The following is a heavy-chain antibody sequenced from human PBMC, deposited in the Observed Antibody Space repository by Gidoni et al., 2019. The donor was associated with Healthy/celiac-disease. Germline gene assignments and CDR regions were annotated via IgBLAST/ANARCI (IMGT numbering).Heavy chain of an antibody. Sequence: QVQLVESGGGVVQPGRSLRLSCAASGFTFSSYGMHWVRQAPGKGLEWVAVIWYDGSNKYYADSVKGRFTISRDNSKNTLYLQMNSLRAEDTAVYYCARAGGGWLTPLDVWGQGTTVTVSS. CDR1: GFTFSSYG. J-gene: IGHJ6*02. CDR3: ARAGGGWLTPLDV. CDR2: IWYDGSNK. V-gene: IGHV3-33*01. D-gene: IGHD3-16*01.